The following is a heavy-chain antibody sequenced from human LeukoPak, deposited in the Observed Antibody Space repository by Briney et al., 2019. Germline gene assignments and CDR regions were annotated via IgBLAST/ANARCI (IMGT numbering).Heavy chain of an antibody. V-gene: IGHV3-21*01. J-gene: IGHJ4*02. CDR1: GFTFSSYS. D-gene: IGHD3-3*01. CDR3: ARDPGQGGDFWSGYPPAFDY. CDR2: ISSSSSYI. Sequence: PGGSLRLSCAASGFTFSSYSMNWVRQAPGKGLEWVSSISSSSSYIYYADSVKGRFTISRDNAKSSLYLQMNSLRAEDTAVYYCARDPGQGGDFWSGYPPAFDYWGQGTLVTVSS.